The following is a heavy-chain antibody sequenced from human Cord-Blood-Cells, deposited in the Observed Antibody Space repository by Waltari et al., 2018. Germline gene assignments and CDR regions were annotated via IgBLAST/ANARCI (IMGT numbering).Heavy chain of an antibody. D-gene: IGHD3-10*01. CDR3: ASPNGSGSYYDFDY. CDR2: IYYSGST. CDR1: GGSISSYY. J-gene: IGHJ4*02. V-gene: IGHV4-59*08. Sequence: QVQLQESGPGLVTPSETLSLTCTGSGGSISSYYWSWIRQPPGKGLEWIGYIYYSGSTHYNPSSNSRVTISVYTAKNQFSPKRSAVTAADTSVYSCASPNGSGSYYDFDYRGQGTLVTVSS.